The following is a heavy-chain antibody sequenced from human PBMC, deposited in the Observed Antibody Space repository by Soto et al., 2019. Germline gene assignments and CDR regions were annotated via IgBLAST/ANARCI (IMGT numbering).Heavy chain of an antibody. CDR1: GASISNSY. J-gene: IGHJ6*03. CDR3: ARTTVTTLREPSYGNYYYYDMDV. D-gene: IGHD4-17*01. Sequence: PSETLSLTCSVSGASISNSYWSWIRQSPGKGLEWIGYIYNSGTTNYNPSLDIRVTISVDTSNNQFSLKLTSVTAADTAVYYCARTTVTTLREPSYGNYYYYDMDVWGKGTTVTVSS. CDR2: IYNSGTT. V-gene: IGHV4-4*08.